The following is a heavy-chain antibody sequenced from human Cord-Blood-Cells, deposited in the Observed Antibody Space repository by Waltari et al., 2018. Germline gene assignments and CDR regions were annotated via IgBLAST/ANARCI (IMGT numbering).Heavy chain of an antibody. D-gene: IGHD6-25*01. Sequence: EVRLVESGGGLVQPGRSLRLSCAASGFTFDDYAMNWVRQAPGKGLEWVSVISLNSGGMGYADPVKCRFTISRDNAKNSLYLQMNSLRAEDTALYYCAKDVPAGDALDIWGQATMVTVSS. CDR2: ISLNSGGM. CDR1: GFTFDDYA. CDR3: AKDVPAGDALDI. J-gene: IGHJ3*02. V-gene: IGHV3-9*01.